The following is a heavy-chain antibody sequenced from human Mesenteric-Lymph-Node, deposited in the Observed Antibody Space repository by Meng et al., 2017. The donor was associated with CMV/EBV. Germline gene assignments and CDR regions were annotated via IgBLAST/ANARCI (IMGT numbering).Heavy chain of an antibody. V-gene: IGHV3-23*01. CDR2: ISGSGGST. J-gene: IGHJ2*01. CDR3: AKDPNDLYGGYFDL. D-gene: IGHD3-3*01. Sequence: GGSLRLSCAASGFTVSSYDMSWVRQAPGKGLEWVSAISGSGGSTYYADSVKGRFTISRDNYKNPLYLQMNSRRAEDTAVYYGAKDPNDLYGGYFDLWGRGTLVTVSS. CDR1: GFTVSSYD.